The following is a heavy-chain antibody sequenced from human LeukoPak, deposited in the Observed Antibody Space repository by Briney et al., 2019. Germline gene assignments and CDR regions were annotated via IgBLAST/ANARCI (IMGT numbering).Heavy chain of an antibody. V-gene: IGHV3-7*01. CDR2: IKQDGSEK. D-gene: IGHD2-15*01. Sequence: PGGSLRLSCAASGFTFSSYWMSWVRQAPGKGLEWVASIKQDGSEKYYVDSVKGRFTISRDNAKNSLYLQMNSLRAEDTAVYYCARVMVVAARGYDAFDIWGQGTMVTVSS. CDR3: ARVMVVAARGYDAFDI. CDR1: GFTFSSYW. J-gene: IGHJ3*02.